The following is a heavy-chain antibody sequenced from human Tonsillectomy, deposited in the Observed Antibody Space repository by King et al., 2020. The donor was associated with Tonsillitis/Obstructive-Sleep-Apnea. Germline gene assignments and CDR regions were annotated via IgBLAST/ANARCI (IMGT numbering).Heavy chain of an antibody. CDR1: GGSISSYY. CDR2: IYYSGST. J-gene: IGHJ4*02. CDR3: AREGYSSSWHPYDD. D-gene: IGHD6-13*01. V-gene: IGHV4-59*01. Sequence: VQLQESGPGLVKPSETLSLTCTVSGGSISSYYWSWIRQPPGKGLEWFGYIYYSGSTNYNPSLKSRVTISVDTSKNQFSLKLSSVTAADTAVYYCAREGYSSSWHPYDDWGQGTLVTVSS.